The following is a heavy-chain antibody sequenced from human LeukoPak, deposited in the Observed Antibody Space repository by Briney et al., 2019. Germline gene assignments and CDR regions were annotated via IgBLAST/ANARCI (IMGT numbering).Heavy chain of an antibody. D-gene: IGHD3-10*01. CDR3: ARTMVRGAYNWFDP. J-gene: IGHJ5*02. V-gene: IGHV4-59*12. CDR2: IYYSGST. Sequence: PSETLSLTCTVSGGSISSYYWSWIRQPPGKGLEWLGYIYYSGSTNYNPSLKSRVTISVDRSKNQFSLKLSSVTAADTAVYYCARTMVRGAYNWFDPWGQGTLVTVSS. CDR1: GGSISSYY.